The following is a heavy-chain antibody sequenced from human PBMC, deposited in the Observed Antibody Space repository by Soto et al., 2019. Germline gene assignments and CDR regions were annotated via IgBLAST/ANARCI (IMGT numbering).Heavy chain of an antibody. CDR2: ISGGGGSA. CDR1: GFTFSTYA. V-gene: IGHV3-23*01. CDR3: AKDSTPPWGSDDYFDY. J-gene: IGHJ4*02. D-gene: IGHD3-16*01. Sequence: EVQLLESGGGLVQPGGSLRLSCSASGFTFSTYAMSWVRQAPGKGLEWVSSISGGGGSAYYADSVKGRFTISRDNSQNTLYLQMSSLRAEDTAVYYCAKDSTPPWGSDDYFDYWGQGTLVTVSS.